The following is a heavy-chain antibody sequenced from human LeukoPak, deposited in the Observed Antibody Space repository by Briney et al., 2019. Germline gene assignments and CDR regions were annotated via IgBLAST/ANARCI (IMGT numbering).Heavy chain of an antibody. D-gene: IGHD3-22*01. J-gene: IGHJ4*02. CDR1: GYTFSNYA. Sequence: PRASVKVSCKASGYTFSNYAIHWVRQAPGQRLEWMGWLNTGNGNTRYSENFQGRVTFTRDTSASTAYMELRRLRSEDAAVYYCARGENYYDSNYYIYYWGQGTLVTVSS. CDR2: LNTGNGNT. CDR3: ARGENYYDSNYYIYY. V-gene: IGHV1-3*04.